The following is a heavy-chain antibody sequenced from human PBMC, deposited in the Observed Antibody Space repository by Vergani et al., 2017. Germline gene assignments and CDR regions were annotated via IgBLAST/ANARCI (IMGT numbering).Heavy chain of an antibody. CDR2: INPNSGGT. CDR1: GYTFTSYY. V-gene: IGHV1-2*02. J-gene: IGHJ6*02. CDR3: ARWVVRGVTNPKSLNYYYYGMDV. D-gene: IGHD3-10*01. Sequence: QVQLVQSGAEVKKPGASVKVSCKASGYTFTSYYMHWVRQAPGQGLEWMGWINPNSGGTNYAQKFQGRVTMTRDTSISTAYMELSRLRSDDTAVYYCARWVVRGVTNPKSLNYYYYGMDVWGQGTTVTVSS.